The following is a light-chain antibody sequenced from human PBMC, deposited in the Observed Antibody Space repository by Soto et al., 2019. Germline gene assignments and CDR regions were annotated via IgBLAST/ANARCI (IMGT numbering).Light chain of an antibody. Sequence: AIQMTQSPSSLSASLGDRVTITCRASQGIRGDLGWYQQKPGKAPKLLISATSTLQSGVPSRFSGRGSGTNFTLTISSLQPEDFATYYCNQDFTSPLTVGQGTKVEL. CDR1: QGIRGD. CDR2: ATS. CDR3: NQDFTSPLT. J-gene: IGKJ1*01. V-gene: IGKV1-6*01.